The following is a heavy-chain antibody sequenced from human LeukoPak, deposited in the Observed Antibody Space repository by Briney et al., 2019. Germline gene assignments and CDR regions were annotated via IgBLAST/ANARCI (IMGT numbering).Heavy chain of an antibody. V-gene: IGHV3-23*01. D-gene: IGHD6-13*01. CDR2: IFGSGTT. CDR3: AKDSDSSSWYFDY. Sequence: GGSLRLSCTASGFTFRIYAMSWVRQAPGKGLEWVSGIFGSGTTFYADSVKGRFTISRDNSKNTLYLQMNSLRAEDTAVYYCAKDSDSSSWYFDYWGQGTLVTVSS. J-gene: IGHJ4*02. CDR1: GFTFRIYA.